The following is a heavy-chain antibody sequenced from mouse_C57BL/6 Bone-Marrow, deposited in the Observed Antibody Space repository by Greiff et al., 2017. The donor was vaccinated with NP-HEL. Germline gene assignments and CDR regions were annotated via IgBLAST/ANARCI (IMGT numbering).Heavy chain of an antibody. CDR1: GFTFSDYY. D-gene: IGHD1-1*01. V-gene: IGHV5-12*01. CDR3: ARRIHYGSFDV. CDR2: ISNGGGST. Sequence: EVQGVESGGGLAQPGGSLKLSCAASGFTFSDYYMYWVRQTPEKRLEWVAYISNGGGSTYYPATVKGRFTISRDNATNTLYLQMSRLQSDDTAMYYCARRIHYGSFDVWGTGTTVTVSS. J-gene: IGHJ1*03.